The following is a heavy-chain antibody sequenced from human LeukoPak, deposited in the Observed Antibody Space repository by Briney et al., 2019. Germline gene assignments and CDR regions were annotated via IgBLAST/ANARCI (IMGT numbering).Heavy chain of an antibody. CDR2: INHSGST. CDR3: ASGTKRYCSSTSCFKLSYYYYYMDV. CDR1: SGSFSGYY. V-gene: IGHV4-34*01. D-gene: IGHD2-2*01. J-gene: IGHJ6*03. Sequence: PSETLSLTCAVYSGSFSGYYWSWIRQPPGKGLEWIGEINHSGSTNYNPSLKSRVTISVDTSKNQFSLKLSSVTAADTAVYYCASGTKRYCSSTSCFKLSYYYYYMDVWGKGTTVTVSS.